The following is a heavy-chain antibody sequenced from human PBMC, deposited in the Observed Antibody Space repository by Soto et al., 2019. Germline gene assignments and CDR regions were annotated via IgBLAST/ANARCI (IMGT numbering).Heavy chain of an antibody. J-gene: IGHJ4*02. CDR1: GITFTNAW. CDR3: ARDLYYYDSSGNFDY. CDR2: ISYDGSNK. D-gene: IGHD3-22*01. V-gene: IGHV3-30-3*01. Sequence: VQLVESGGDLVKPGGCLRLSCAASGITFTNAWMSWVRQAPGKGLEWVAVISYDGSNKYYADSVKGRFTISRDNSKNTLYLQMNSLRAEDTAVYYCARDLYYYDSSGNFDYWGQGTLVTVSS.